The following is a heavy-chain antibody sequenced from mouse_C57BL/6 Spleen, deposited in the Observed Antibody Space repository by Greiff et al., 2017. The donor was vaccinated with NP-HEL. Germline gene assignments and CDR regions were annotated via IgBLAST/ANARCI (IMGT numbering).Heavy chain of an antibody. J-gene: IGHJ3*01. D-gene: IGHD2-5*01. CDR2: IDPSDSYA. CDR1: GYTFTSYW. V-gene: IGHV1-69*01. CDR3: ARSYYSNFAY. Sequence: QVQLQQPGAELVMPGASVKLSCKASGYTFTSYWMHWVKQRPGQVLEWIGEIDPSDSYANYNQKFKGKSTLTVDKSSSTAYMQLSSLTSEDSAVYYCARSYYSNFAYWGQGTLVTVSA.